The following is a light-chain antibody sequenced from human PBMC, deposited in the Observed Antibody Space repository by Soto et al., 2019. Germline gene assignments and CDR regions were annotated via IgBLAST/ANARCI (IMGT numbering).Light chain of an antibody. V-gene: IGLV2-14*01. CDR1: SSDVGGYNY. CDR2: EFS. CDR3: CSYRSSSTWV. J-gene: IGLJ3*02. Sequence: QSVLTQPASVSGAPGQSITISCTGTSSDVGGYNYVSWYQQHPGKAPKIMIYEFSNRPSGVSNRFAGSKSDTTASLTISGLQAEDEADYFCCSYRSSSTWVFGGGTKVTVL.